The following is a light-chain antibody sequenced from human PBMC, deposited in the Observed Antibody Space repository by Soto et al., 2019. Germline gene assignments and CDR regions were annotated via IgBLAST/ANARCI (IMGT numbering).Light chain of an antibody. CDR3: QQLNSYPLT. CDR1: QGISSY. J-gene: IGKJ4*01. CDR2: AAS. Sequence: DIQLTLTPSSRSASVGDRVIIPCRASQGISSYLARYQQKPGKAPKLLIYAASTLQSGVPSRFSGSGSGTEFTLTISSLQPEDFASYYCQQLNSYPLTFGGGSNVDI. V-gene: IGKV1-9*01.